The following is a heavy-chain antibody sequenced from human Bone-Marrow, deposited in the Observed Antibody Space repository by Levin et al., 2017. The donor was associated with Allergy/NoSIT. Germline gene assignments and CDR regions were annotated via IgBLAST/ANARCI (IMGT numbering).Heavy chain of an antibody. CDR3: ARDGGTIPVAGPFDY. D-gene: IGHD6-19*01. CDR2: VYTSGST. V-gene: IGHV4-61*02. CDR1: GDSISSGSHY. Sequence: PSETLSLTCNVSGDSISSGSHYWSWIRQPAGKGLEWIGRVYTSGSTHYNPSLKGRVTISVDTSKNQFSLELNSVTATDTAVYYCARDGGTIPVAGPFDYWGQGTLVTVSS. J-gene: IGHJ4*02.